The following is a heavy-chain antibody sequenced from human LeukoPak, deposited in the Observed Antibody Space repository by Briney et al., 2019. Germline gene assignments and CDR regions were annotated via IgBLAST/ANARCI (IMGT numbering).Heavy chain of an antibody. V-gene: IGHV3-23*01. Sequence: AGGSLRLSCAASGFIFSNYAMSWVRRAPGKGLEWVSAILGSGGSTYYADSVKGRFTVSRDNSKSTLYLQMNSLRAEDTALYYCAKWGDYDVLTGYYVPDYWGQGTLVTVSS. J-gene: IGHJ4*02. CDR1: GFIFSNYA. CDR3: AKWGDYDVLTGYYVPDY. D-gene: IGHD3-9*01. CDR2: ILGSGGST.